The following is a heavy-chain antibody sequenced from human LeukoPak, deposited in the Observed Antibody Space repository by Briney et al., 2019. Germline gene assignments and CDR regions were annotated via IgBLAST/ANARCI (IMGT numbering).Heavy chain of an antibody. V-gene: IGHV1-69*06. Sequence: SVKVSCKASGGTFSSYAISWVRQAPGQGLEWMGGIIPIFGTANYAQKFQGRVTMTEDTSTDTAYMELSSLRSEDTAVYYCARRSMIVVANDAFDIWGQGTMVTVSS. CDR3: ARRSMIVVANDAFDI. CDR1: GGTFSSYA. CDR2: IIPIFGTA. D-gene: IGHD3-22*01. J-gene: IGHJ3*02.